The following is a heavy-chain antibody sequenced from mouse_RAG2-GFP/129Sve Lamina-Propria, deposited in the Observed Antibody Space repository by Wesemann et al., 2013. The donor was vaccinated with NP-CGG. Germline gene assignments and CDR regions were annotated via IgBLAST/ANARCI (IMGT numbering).Heavy chain of an antibody. CDR3: ARGDGYYFDY. CDR1: GYSITSGYY. Sequence: DVQLQESGPGLVKPSQSLSLTCSVTGYSITSGYYWNWIRQFPGNKLEWMGYISYDGSNNYNPSLKNRISITRDTSKNQFFLKLNSVTTEDTATYYCARGDGYYFDYWGRRHHSHSLL. J-gene: IGHJ2*01. V-gene: IGHV3-6*01. CDR2: ISYDGSN. D-gene: IGHD2-3*01.